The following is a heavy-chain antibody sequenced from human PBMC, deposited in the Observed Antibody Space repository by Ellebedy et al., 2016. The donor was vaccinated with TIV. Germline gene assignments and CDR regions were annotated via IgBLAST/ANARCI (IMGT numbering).Heavy chain of an antibody. CDR1: GFSVSSSA. CDR2: ISYDGNYQ. CDR3: ARTMDSNGYYFAH. V-gene: IGHV3-30-3*01. D-gene: IGHD3-22*01. Sequence: GESLKISXPASGFSVSSSAMHWVPPAPGSGLELVSVISYDGNYQSYGDSVKGRFTISRDDSKNTFYLQMDSLRAEDTAVYYCARTMDSNGYYFAHWGQGILVTVSS. J-gene: IGHJ4*02.